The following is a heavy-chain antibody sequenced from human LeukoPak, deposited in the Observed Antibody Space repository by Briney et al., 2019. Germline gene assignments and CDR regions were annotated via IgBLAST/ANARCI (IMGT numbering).Heavy chain of an antibody. CDR3: ARVRYGGNIDY. D-gene: IGHD4-23*01. CDR2: INHSGST. CDR1: GGSFSGYY. V-gene: IGHV4-34*01. J-gene: IGHJ4*02. Sequence: PSETLSLTCAVYGGSFSGYYWSWIRQPPGEGLEWIGEINHSGSTNYNPSLKSRVTISVDTSKNQFSLKLSSVTAADTAVYYCARVRYGGNIDYWGQGTLVTVSS.